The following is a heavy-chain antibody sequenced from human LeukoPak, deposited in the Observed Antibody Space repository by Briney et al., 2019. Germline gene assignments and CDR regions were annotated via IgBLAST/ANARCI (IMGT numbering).Heavy chain of an antibody. CDR2: ISWNSGSI. CDR1: GFTFDDYA. CDR3: AKGSGWYLSDWFDP. J-gene: IGHJ5*02. D-gene: IGHD6-19*01. Sequence: PGGSLRLSCAASGFTFDDYAMHWVRQAPGKGLEWVSGISWNSGSIGYADSVKGRFTISRDNAKNSLYLQMNSLRAEDMALYYCAKGSGWYLSDWFDPWGQGTLVTVSS. V-gene: IGHV3-9*03.